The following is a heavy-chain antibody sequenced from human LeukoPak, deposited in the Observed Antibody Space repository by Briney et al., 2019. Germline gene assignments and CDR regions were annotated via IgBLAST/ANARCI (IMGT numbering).Heavy chain of an antibody. D-gene: IGHD5-12*01. CDR2: IIPIFGTA. V-gene: IGHV1-69*06. CDR3: ARGTYSAYDLGSYMDV. CDR1: GYTFTNYG. J-gene: IGHJ6*03. Sequence: SVKVSCKASGYTFTNYGISWVRQAPGQGLEWIGGIIPIFGTANYAQKFKGRVRITAEKSTSTTYMELSSLRSEDTAVYYCARGTYSAYDLGSYMDVWGKGTTVTVAS.